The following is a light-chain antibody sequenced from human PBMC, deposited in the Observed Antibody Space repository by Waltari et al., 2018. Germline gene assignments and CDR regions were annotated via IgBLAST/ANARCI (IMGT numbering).Light chain of an antibody. CDR3: QHYVRLPAT. Sequence: ILLTQSPGNLSLSPGERATLSCRASQSVSRSLAGYQPTPGQAPKLLIYGASTRATGIPGRSTGSGSGTDFSLTISSLEPEDFAIYFCQHYVRLPATFGQGTKVESK. CDR1: QSVSRS. J-gene: IGKJ1*01. V-gene: IGKV3-20*01. CDR2: GAS.